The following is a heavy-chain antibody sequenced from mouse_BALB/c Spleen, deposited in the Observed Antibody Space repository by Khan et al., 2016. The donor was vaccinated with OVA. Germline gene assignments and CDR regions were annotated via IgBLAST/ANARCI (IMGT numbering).Heavy chain of an antibody. V-gene: IGHV3-2*02. Sequence: VQLKESGPGLVKPSQSLSLTCTVTGYSITSDYAWNWIRQFPGNKLEWMGYISYSVNTKYNPSLKSRISITRDTSKNQFFLQLNFVTIEDTATYYGARIQRGDFDYWGQGTTLTVSS. CDR3: ARIQRGDFDY. CDR2: ISYSVNT. CDR1: GYSITSDYA. J-gene: IGHJ2*01.